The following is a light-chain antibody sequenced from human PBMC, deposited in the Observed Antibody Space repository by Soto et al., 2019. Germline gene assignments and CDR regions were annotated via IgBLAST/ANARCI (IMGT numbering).Light chain of an antibody. CDR2: DAS. Sequence: ETVMTQSPATVSVSPGERATLSCRASQSVSSNLAWYQQKPGQDPRLLIYDASTRATGIPARFSGSGSGTEFTLTISSLQSEDFAVYYCQQYNNWPPWTFGQGTKVEIK. CDR1: QSVSSN. CDR3: QQYNNWPPWT. V-gene: IGKV3-15*01. J-gene: IGKJ1*01.